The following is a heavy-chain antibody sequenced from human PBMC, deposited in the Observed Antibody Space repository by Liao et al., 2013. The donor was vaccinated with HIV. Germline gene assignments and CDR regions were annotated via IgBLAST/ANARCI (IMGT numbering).Heavy chain of an antibody. CDR2: INHSGNT. J-gene: IGHJ5*02. CDR3: ARFLTAGGFMGWFDA. V-gene: IGHV4-34*10. CDR1: GGSFSGYY. D-gene: IGHD3-16*01. Sequence: VQLQESGPGLVKPSETLSLTCAVYGGSFSGYYWTWLRQPPGKGLEWVGEINHSGNTNYTPSLKSRVTLSVDTSKNQFSLKLSSVTAADTAIYHCARFLTAGGFMGWFDAWGQGTLVTVSS.